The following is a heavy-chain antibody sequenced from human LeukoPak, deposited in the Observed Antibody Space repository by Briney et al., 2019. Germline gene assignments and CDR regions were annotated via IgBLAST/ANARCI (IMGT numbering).Heavy chain of an antibody. CDR2: IYYSGST. V-gene: IGHV4-61*01. Sequence: SETLSLTCTVSGGSVSSGSYYWSWIRQPPGKGLEWIGYIYYSGSTNYNPSLKSRVTISVDTSKSQFSLKLSSVTAADTAVYYCARSPRSSWYSYYFDYWGQGTLVTVSS. J-gene: IGHJ4*02. D-gene: IGHD6-13*01. CDR1: GGSVSSGSYY. CDR3: ARSPRSSWYSYYFDY.